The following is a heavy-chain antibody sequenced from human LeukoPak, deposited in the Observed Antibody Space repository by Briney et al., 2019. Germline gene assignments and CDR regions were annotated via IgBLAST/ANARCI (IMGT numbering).Heavy chain of an antibody. J-gene: IGHJ4*02. D-gene: IGHD3-9*01. Sequence: GSLRLSCAASGFTISNYYMSWVRQPPGKGLEWIGSIYYSGSTYYNPSLKSRVTISVDTSKNQFSLKLSSVTAADTAVYYCARRPSGGLRYFDWDYWGQGTLVTVSS. CDR2: IYYSGST. CDR3: ARRPSGGLRYFDWDY. V-gene: IGHV4-39*01. CDR1: GFTISNYY.